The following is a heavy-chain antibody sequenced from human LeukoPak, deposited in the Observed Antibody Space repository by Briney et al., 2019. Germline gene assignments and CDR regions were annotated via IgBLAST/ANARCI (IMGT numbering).Heavy chain of an antibody. V-gene: IGHV3-48*01. CDR3: ARGVTVTGGGFNY. CDR1: GFIFNIYR. J-gene: IGHJ4*02. CDR2: ITSDSATI. Sequence: GESLRLSCAASGFIFNIYRMNWVRQAPGKGLEWVSYITSDSATIYYADSVKGRSTISRDNAKNSLYLQLNSLRAEDTAVYYCARGVTVTGGGFNYWGQGTLVTVSS. D-gene: IGHD6-19*01.